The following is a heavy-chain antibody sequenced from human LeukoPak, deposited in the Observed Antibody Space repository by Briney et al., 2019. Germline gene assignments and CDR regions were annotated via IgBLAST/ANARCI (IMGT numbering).Heavy chain of an antibody. D-gene: IGHD6-6*01. CDR1: GYTFTGYY. CDR2: INPNSGGT. V-gene: IGHV1-2*06. J-gene: IGHJ4*02. CDR3: ARDPTYSSSSGY. Sequence: ASVKVSCKGSGYTFTGYYMHLVRQAPGQGLEWMGRINPNSGGTNYAQKFQGRVTMTRDTSISTAYMELSRLRSDDTAVYYCARDPTYSSSSGYWGQGTLVTVSS.